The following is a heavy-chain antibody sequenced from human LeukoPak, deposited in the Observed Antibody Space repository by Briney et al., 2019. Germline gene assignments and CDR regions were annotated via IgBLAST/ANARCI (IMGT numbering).Heavy chain of an antibody. Sequence: GGSLRLSCAASGFTFISYAMSWVRQAPGKGLEWVSVISGNGGSTHYADSAKGRFTISRDNSKNTLYLQMNSLRAEDTAMYYCARAYCSSTSCYYWYFDLWGRGTLVTVSS. CDR2: ISGNGGST. CDR1: GFTFISYA. J-gene: IGHJ2*01. CDR3: ARAYCSSTSCYYWYFDL. V-gene: IGHV3-23*01. D-gene: IGHD2-2*01.